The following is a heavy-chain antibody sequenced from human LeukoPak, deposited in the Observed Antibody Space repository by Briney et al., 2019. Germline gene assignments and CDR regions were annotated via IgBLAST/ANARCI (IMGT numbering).Heavy chain of an antibody. D-gene: IGHD6-13*01. V-gene: IGHV4-38-2*02. J-gene: IGHJ4*02. CDR1: GYSISSGYY. CDR2: IYHSGST. CDR3: ARTPSAAKFDY. Sequence: SETLSLTCTVSGYSISSGYYWGWIRQPPGKGLEWIGSIYHSGSTYYNPSLKSRVTISVDTSKNQFSLKLSSVTAADTAVYYCARTPSAAKFDYWGQGTLVTVSS.